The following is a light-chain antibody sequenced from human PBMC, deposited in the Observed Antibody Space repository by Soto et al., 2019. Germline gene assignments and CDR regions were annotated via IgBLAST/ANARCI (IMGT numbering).Light chain of an antibody. Sequence: DIVMTQTPRSLSVTPGQPASISCKSSQSLLHSDGRTYLYWYLQKPGQPPKLLIYEVSNRLSGVSDGFSGSGSGTDFTLKLRRVESEDVGIYYCMQTIQLPLTFGHGTRLEI. CDR1: QSLLHSDGRTY. CDR3: MQTIQLPLT. V-gene: IGKV2D-29*01. J-gene: IGKJ5*01. CDR2: EVS.